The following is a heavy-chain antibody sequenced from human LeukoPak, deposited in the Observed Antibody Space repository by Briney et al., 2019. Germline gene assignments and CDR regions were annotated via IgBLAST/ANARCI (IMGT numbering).Heavy chain of an antibody. J-gene: IGHJ4*02. D-gene: IGHD3-22*01. V-gene: IGHV4-34*01. CDR1: GGSFSGYY. CDR3: ASPDGSGRYLPFDY. CDR2: INHSGST. Sequence: SETLSLTCAVYGGSFSGYYWSWIRQPPGKGLEWIGEINHSGSTNYNPSLKSRVTILVDTSKNQFSLKLSSVTAADTAVYYCASPDGSGRYLPFDYWGQGTLVTVSS.